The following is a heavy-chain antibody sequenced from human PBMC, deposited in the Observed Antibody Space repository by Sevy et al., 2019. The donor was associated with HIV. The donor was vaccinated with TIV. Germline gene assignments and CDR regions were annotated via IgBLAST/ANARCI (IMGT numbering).Heavy chain of an antibody. CDR2: IDSEGTT. J-gene: IGHJ5*02. CDR3: ARGNGGYAYGLNH. Sequence: EGSLRLSCSASGFTVSINYMTWVRQAPGKVLEWVSVIDSEGTTHHGDSVKGRFTISRDNSENTLYLQMNSLTVEDTAVYYCARGNGGYAYGLNHWGQGTLVTVSS. V-gene: IGHV3-66*01. CDR1: GFTVSINY. D-gene: IGHD5-18*01.